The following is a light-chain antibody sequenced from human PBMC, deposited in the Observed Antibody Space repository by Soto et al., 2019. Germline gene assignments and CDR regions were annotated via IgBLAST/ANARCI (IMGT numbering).Light chain of an antibody. CDR3: AAWDDNLSALV. Sequence: QSVLTQPPSVSGAPGQRVTISCTGSSSNIGAGYDVHWYQQLPGTAPKLLIYGNSNRPSGVPDRFSGSKSGTSASLAITGLQAEDEADYFCAAWDDNLSALVFGGGTKLTVL. CDR2: GNS. V-gene: IGLV1-40*01. CDR1: SSNIGAGYD. J-gene: IGLJ2*01.